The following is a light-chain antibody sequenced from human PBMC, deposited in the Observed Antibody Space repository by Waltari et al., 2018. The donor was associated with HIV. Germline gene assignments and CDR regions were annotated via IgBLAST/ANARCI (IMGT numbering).Light chain of an antibody. CDR1: SSNVGPTH. J-gene: IGLJ1*01. Sequence: QSVLTQPPSASGTPGQRVTISCSGSSSNVGPTHVHLYQHLPGTAPKLPISRNHPRPAGVPDRLSGSKSGTSASLAISALRSEDEADYYCAAWDGTLRAHYVFGTGTKVTVL. V-gene: IGLV1-47*01. CDR3: AAWDGTLRAHYV. CDR2: RNH.